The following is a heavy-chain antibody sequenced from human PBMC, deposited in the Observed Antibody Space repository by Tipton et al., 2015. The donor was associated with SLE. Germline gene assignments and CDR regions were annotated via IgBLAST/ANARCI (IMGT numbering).Heavy chain of an antibody. CDR3: ARGLPGGEAVAGPYYFDY. CDR2: INHSGST. V-gene: IGHV4-34*01. CDR1: GGSFSGYY. D-gene: IGHD6-19*01. J-gene: IGHJ4*02. Sequence: TLSLTCAVYGGSFSGYYWSWIRQPPGKGLEWIGEINHSGSTNYNPSLKSRVTISVDTSKNQFSLKLSSVTAADTAVYYCARGLPGGEAVAGPYYFDYWGQGTLVTVSS.